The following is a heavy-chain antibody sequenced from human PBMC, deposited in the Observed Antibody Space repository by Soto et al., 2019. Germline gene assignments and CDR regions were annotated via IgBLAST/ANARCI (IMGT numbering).Heavy chain of an antibody. Sequence: EVQLVESGGGLVQPWGSLRLSCAASGFTFSSYWMSWVRQAPGKGLEWVANIKQDGSEKYYVDSVKGRFTISRDNAKNSLYLQMNSLRAEDTAVYYCARDSPFGVVISYMDVWGKGTTVTVSS. CDR3: ARDSPFGVVISYMDV. CDR1: GFTFSSYW. J-gene: IGHJ6*03. D-gene: IGHD3-3*01. V-gene: IGHV3-7*01. CDR2: IKQDGSEK.